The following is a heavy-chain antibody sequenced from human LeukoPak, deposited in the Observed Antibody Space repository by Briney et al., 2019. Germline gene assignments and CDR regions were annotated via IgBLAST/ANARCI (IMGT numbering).Heavy chain of an antibody. CDR3: ARVTWELLGLDY. CDR2: IKQDGSEK. J-gene: IGHJ4*02. V-gene: IGHV3-7*01. D-gene: IGHD1-26*01. CDR1: GFTFSNAW. Sequence: GGSLRLSCAASGFTFSNAWMSWVRQAPGKGLEWVANIKQDGSEKYYVDSVKGRFTISRDNAKNSLYLQMNSLRAEDTAVYYCARVTWELLGLDYWGQGTLVTVSS.